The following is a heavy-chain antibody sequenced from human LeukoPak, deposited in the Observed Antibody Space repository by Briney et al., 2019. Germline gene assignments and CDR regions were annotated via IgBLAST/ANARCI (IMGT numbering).Heavy chain of an antibody. D-gene: IGHD6-19*01. Sequence: GGSLRLSCAASGFTFSSYSMNWVHQAPGKGLEWVSSISSSSSYIYYADPVKGRFTISRDNAKNSLYLQMNSLRAEDTAVYYCARRGSGWQALDYWGQGTLVTVSS. CDR2: ISSSSSYI. V-gene: IGHV3-21*01. CDR3: ARRGSGWQALDY. J-gene: IGHJ4*02. CDR1: GFTFSSYS.